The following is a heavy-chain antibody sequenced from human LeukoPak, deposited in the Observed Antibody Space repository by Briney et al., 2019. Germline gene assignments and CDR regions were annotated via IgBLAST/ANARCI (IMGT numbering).Heavy chain of an antibody. J-gene: IGHJ4*02. CDR2: NSSNDEK. D-gene: IGHD3-16*02. V-gene: IGHV2-26*01. CDR3: ARILRGSFYDYVWGSYRPLDY. CDR1: GFSLSNARMG. Sequence: SGPTLVNPTETLTLTCTVSGFSLSNARMGVSWIRQPPGKALERLSHNSSNDEKSYSTSLKSRVTISKDTSKSQVVLTMNNMDPVDTATYYCARILRGSFYDYVWGSYRPLDYWGQGTLVTVSS.